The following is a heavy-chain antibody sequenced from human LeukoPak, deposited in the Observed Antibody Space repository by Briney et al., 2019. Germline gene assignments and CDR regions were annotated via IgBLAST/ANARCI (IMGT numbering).Heavy chain of an antibody. D-gene: IGHD3-3*01. CDR3: AREQGLYYDFWSGFGY. V-gene: IGHV1-2*02. CDR2: INTNSGGT. CDR1: GYTFTGYF. J-gene: IGHJ4*02. Sequence: GASVKVSCKASGYTFTGYFLHWVRQTPGQGLEWVGGINTNSGGTKYAQKFQGRVTMTRDTSISTAYMELSRLRSDDTAVYYCAREQGLYYDFWSGFGYWGQGTLVTVSS.